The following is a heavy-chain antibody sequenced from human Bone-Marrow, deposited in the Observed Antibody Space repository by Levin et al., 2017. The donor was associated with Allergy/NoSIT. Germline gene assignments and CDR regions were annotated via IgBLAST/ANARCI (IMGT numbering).Heavy chain of an antibody. V-gene: IGHV3-11*01. D-gene: IGHD2-8*01. CDR1: GFTFAKAW. CDR3: ARGSLIPFIHFDY. Sequence: GGSLRLSCVASGFTFAKAWMTWIRQAPGKGLEWISYISGTGKTIYYADSVKGRFTISRDNTKKSVFLQLNSLRAEDTAVYYCARGSLIPFIHFDYWGQGTLVSVSS. CDR2: ISGTGKTI. J-gene: IGHJ4*02.